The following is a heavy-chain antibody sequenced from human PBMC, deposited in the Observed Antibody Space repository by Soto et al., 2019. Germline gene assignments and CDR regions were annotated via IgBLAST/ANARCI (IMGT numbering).Heavy chain of an antibody. V-gene: IGHV3-23*01. CDR2: ISGSGGST. CDR1: GFTFSSYA. CDR3: AKGFVFTIFGVVDY. Sequence: GGSLRLSCAASGFTFSSYAMSWVHQAPGKGLEWVSAISGSGGSTYYADSVKGRFTISRDNSKNTLYLQMNSLRAEDTAVYYCAKGFVFTIFGVVDYWGQGTLVTVSS. J-gene: IGHJ4*02. D-gene: IGHD3-3*01.